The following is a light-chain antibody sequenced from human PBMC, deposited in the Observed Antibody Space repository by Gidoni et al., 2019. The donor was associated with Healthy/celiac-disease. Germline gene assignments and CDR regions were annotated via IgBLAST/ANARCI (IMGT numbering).Light chain of an antibody. Sequence: QSALTQPASVSGTPGQAITISCTGTSRDVGGDNYVSWYQQHPGKAPNLMIYEVSHRPSGVSNRFSGSKSGNTASLTISGLQAEDEADYYCGSYTSSSTLYVFGTGTKVTVL. CDR1: SRDVGGDNY. CDR3: GSYTSSSTLYV. CDR2: EVS. J-gene: IGLJ1*01. V-gene: IGLV2-14*01.